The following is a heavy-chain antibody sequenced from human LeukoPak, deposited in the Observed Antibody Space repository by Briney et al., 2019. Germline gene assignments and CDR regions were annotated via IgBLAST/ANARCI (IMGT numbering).Heavy chain of an antibody. V-gene: IGHV3-23*01. CDR1: GFTFSSYA. CDR2: VSGSGDTT. CDR3: AIIYGSGNYCGD. D-gene: IGHD3-10*01. Sequence: GGSLRLSCAASGFTFSSYAMTWVRQASGKGLEWLSVVSGSGDTTFYTDSVKGRFTISRDNSKNTLYLQMNSLRVEDTAIHFCAIIYGSGNYCGDWGQGTLVTVSS. J-gene: IGHJ4*02.